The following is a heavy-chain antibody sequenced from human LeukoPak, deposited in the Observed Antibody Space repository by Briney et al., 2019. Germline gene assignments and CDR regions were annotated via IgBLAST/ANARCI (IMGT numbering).Heavy chain of an antibody. CDR1: GGSISSSSYY. V-gene: IGHV4-39*07. CDR2: IYYSGST. Sequence: SETLSLTCTVSGGSISSSSYYWGWIRQPPGKGLEWIGSIYYSGSTYYNPSLKSRVTIPVDTSKNQFSLKLSSVTAADTAVYYCASLRVGSSFGYQYYIDVWGKGTTVTVSS. J-gene: IGHJ6*03. D-gene: IGHD6-13*01. CDR3: ASLRVGSSFGYQYYIDV.